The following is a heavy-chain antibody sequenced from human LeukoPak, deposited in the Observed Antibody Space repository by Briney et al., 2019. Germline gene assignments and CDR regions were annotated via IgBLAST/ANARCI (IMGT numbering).Heavy chain of an antibody. J-gene: IGHJ6*04. CDR3: AELSITMIGGV. V-gene: IGHV3-20*04. Sequence: PGGSLRLSCAASGFTFSSYAMSWVRQVPGKGLEWVSGTNRRGDITGYADFVKGRFTISRDNAKNSLYLQMNSLRAEDTAVYYCAELSITMIGGVWGKGTTVTISS. CDR2: TNRRGDIT. CDR1: GFTFSSYA. D-gene: IGHD3-10*02.